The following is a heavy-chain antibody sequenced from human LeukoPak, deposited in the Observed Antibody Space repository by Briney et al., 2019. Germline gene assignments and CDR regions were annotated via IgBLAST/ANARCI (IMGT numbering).Heavy chain of an antibody. CDR3: AKNAVGYSYGYGGNYFDY. CDR2: ISYDGNNK. D-gene: IGHD5-18*01. V-gene: IGHV3-30*18. CDR1: GFTFSSYG. J-gene: IGHJ4*02. Sequence: GGSLRLSCAASGFTFSSYGMHWVRQAPGKGLEWVAVISYDGNNKYYADSLKGRFTISRDNSKKTLYLQMNSLRADDTAVYYCAKNAVGYSYGYGGNYFDYWGQGTLVTVSS.